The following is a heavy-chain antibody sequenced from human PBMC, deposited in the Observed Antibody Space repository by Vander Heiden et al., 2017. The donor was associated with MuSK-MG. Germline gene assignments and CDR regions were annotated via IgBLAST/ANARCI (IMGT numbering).Heavy chain of an antibody. CDR1: GYTFTSYY. J-gene: IGHJ4*02. CDR3: ARGVVVAATGQQPRSDFDY. CDR2: INPRGGST. V-gene: IGHV1-46*01. Sequence: QVQLVQSGAEVKTPGASVKVSCKASGYTFTSYYMHWVRQAPGQGLEWMGRINPRGGSTSYAKKFQGRVTMTRDTSTSTVYMELSSLRSEDTAVYYCARGVVVAATGQQPRSDFDYWGQGTLVTVSS. D-gene: IGHD2-15*01.